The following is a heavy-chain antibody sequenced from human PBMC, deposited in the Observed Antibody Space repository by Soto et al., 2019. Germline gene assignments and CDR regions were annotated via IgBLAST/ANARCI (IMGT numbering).Heavy chain of an antibody. Sequence: QITLKESGPTLVKPTQTLTLTCTFSGFSLSTSGVGVGWIRQPPGNALEWLALIYWDDDKRYSPSLKSRLTITKDTSKNQVVLTMTNMDPVDTATYYCAHLTGDWDAFDIWGQGTMVTVSS. D-gene: IGHD7-27*01. CDR2: IYWDDDK. CDR1: GFSLSTSGVG. J-gene: IGHJ3*02. CDR3: AHLTGDWDAFDI. V-gene: IGHV2-5*02.